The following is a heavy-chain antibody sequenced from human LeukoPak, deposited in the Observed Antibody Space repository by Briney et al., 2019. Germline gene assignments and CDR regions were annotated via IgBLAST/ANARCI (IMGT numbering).Heavy chain of an antibody. CDR3: AREYSSGWDAEYFQH. CDR1: GFTFSSYW. D-gene: IGHD6-19*01. Sequence: GGSLRLSCAASGFTFSSYWMSWVRQAPWKGLEWVANIKQDGSEEYYVDSVKGRFTISRDNAKNSLYLQMNSLRAEDTAVYYCAREYSSGWDAEYFQHWGQGTLVTVSS. J-gene: IGHJ1*01. CDR2: IKQDGSEE. V-gene: IGHV3-7*01.